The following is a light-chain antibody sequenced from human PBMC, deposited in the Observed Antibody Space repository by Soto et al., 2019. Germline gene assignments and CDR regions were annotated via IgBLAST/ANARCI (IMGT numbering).Light chain of an antibody. CDR2: QDS. CDR3: QARDSSTVV. Sequence: SYELTQPPSVSVSPGQTASITCSGDKLGDKYACWYQQKPGQSPVLVIYQDSKWPSGIPERFSGSNSGNTATLTISGTQAMDEADYYCQARDSSTVVFGGGTKLTVL. V-gene: IGLV3-1*01. CDR1: KLGDKY. J-gene: IGLJ2*01.